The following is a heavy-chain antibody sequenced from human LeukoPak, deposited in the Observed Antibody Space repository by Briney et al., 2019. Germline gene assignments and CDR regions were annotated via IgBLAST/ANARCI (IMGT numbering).Heavy chain of an antibody. CDR1: GFTFSSYA. Sequence: PGGSLRLSCAASGFTFSSYAVSWVRQAPGKGLEWVSGIKGSGGGTNYADSVKGRFTISRDNSKNTLYLQMNSLRAEDTAVYYCAKDSSSSNSYYGMDVWGEGTTVTVSS. CDR3: AKDSSSSNSYYGMDV. D-gene: IGHD6-6*01. CDR2: IKGSGGGT. V-gene: IGHV3-23*01. J-gene: IGHJ6*04.